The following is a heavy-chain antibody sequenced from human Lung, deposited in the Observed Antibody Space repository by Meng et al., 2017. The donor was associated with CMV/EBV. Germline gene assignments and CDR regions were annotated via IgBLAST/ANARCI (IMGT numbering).Heavy chain of an antibody. Sequence: SCAASGFTFSSYWMSWVRQAPGKGLEWVANINQDGNEEYYVDSLKGRFTISRDNAKNSLYLQMTSLRAEDTAVYYCARDGTLSPYYYYYGMDVWXQGTXVTVSS. V-gene: IGHV3-7*01. CDR1: GFTFSSYW. J-gene: IGHJ6*02. CDR2: INQDGNEE. CDR3: ARDGTLSPYYYYYGMDV.